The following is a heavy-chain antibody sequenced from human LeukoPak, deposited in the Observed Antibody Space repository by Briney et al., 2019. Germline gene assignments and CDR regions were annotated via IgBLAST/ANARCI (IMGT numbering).Heavy chain of an antibody. CDR1: GGSISSSSYY. CDR3: ARGLTVTPFDP. D-gene: IGHD4-17*01. V-gene: IGHV4-39*01. Sequence: PSETLSLTCTVSGGSISSSSYYWGWIRQPPGKGLEWIGSIYYSGSTYYNPSLKSRVTISVDTSKNQFSLKLSSVTAADTAVYYCARGLTVTPFDPWGQGTLVTVSS. J-gene: IGHJ5*02. CDR2: IYYSGST.